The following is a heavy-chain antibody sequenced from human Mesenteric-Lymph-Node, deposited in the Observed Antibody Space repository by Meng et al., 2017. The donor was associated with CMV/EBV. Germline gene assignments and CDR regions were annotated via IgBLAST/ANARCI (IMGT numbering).Heavy chain of an antibody. CDR1: GFDFWRFD. Sequence: LRLCCEASGFDFWRFDMSWVRQPPGKGLEWVSLINSGGERTSYVESVRGRFTVSRDNSKNTLYLQMNSLTVEDTALYYCVKGGWLDHWGQGILVTVSS. V-gene: IGHV3-23*01. CDR2: INSGGERT. J-gene: IGHJ5*02. CDR3: VKGGWLDH.